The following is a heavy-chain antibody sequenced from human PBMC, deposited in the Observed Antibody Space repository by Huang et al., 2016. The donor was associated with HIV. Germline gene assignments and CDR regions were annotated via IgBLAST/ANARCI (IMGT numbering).Heavy chain of an antibody. CDR1: GYIFTTYW. D-gene: IGHD6-25*01. V-gene: IGHV5-51*03. CDR3: ARIASSGGYYFDS. J-gene: IGHJ4*02. Sequence: EVQLVQSGAEVKEPGQSLKISCKNSGYIFTTYWIGWVRQMPGKGLEWMGIIYPDDSDTRYSPPFQGQVTISADKSLNTAYLQWSSLKASDTAMYYCARIASSGGYYFDSWGQGTLVTVSS. CDR2: IYPDDSDT.